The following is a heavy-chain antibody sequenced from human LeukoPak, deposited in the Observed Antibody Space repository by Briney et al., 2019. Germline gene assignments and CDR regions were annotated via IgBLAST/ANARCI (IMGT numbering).Heavy chain of an antibody. J-gene: IGHJ4*02. V-gene: IGHV4-59*13. CDR3: ARDRFYDNSGFRRLDF. Sequence: PSETLSLTRNVSGRPRSDYYWIGIPPPPGKGLEGRGYIYFRGTTNYSPSFQSRVSISVDTSKNQFSLRLTSVTAADTAVYYCARDRFYDNSGFRRLDFWGQGLLVTVSS. CDR1: GRPRSDYY. D-gene: IGHD3-22*01. CDR2: IYFRGTT.